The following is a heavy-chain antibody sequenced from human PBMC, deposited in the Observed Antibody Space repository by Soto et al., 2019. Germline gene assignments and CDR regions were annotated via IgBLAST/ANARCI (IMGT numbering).Heavy chain of an antibody. Sequence: SETLSLTCTVSGGSISSGGYYWSWIRQHPGKGLEWIGYIYYSGSTYYNPSLKSRVTISVDTSKNQFSLKLSSVTASNPSVYYCASIAEAGTEKKIDYWGQGTLVTVSS. D-gene: IGHD6-13*01. CDR1: GGSISSGGYY. J-gene: IGHJ4*02. CDR3: ASIAEAGTEKKIDY. V-gene: IGHV4-31*03. CDR2: IYYSGST.